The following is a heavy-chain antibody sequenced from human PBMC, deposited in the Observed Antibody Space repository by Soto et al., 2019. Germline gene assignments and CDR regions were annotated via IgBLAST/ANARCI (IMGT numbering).Heavy chain of an antibody. CDR2: IKGDGSDA. CDR3: ARDPVTAD. D-gene: IGHD6-19*01. Sequence: EVQLEECGGGLVQPGGSLRLSCAASGFTLNDYYMSWVRQAPGKGLEWMANIKGDGSDAHYVDSVRGRFTISRDSADNSIHLQLNNRRVKDTALYYCARDPVTADCGQRTLVTVSS. J-gene: IGHJ4*02. CDR1: GFTLNDYY. V-gene: IGHV3-7*03.